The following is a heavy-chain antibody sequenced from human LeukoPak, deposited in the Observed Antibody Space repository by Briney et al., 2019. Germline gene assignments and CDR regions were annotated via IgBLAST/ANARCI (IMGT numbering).Heavy chain of an antibody. V-gene: IGHV4-34*01. Sequence: PSETLSLTCAVYGGSFSGYYWSWIRQPPGKGLEWIGEINHSGSTNYNPSLKSRVTISVDTSKNQFSLKLSSVTAADTAVYYCARRDYDFRSGYGPFDYWGQGTLVTVSS. J-gene: IGHJ4*02. CDR2: INHSGST. CDR1: GGSFSGYY. CDR3: ARRDYDFRSGYGPFDY. D-gene: IGHD3-3*01.